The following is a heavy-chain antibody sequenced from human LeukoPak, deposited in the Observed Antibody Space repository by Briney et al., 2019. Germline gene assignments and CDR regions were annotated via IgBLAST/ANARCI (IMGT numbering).Heavy chain of an antibody. V-gene: IGHV4-61*01. Sequence: SETLSLTCTVSGGSISSGSYYWSWIRQPPGKGLEWIGYLYYSGSTNYNPSLKSRVTISVDTSKNQFSLKLSSVTAADTAVYYCARDEDSAYGSGSYLSWCQGTLVTVSS. CDR3: ARDEDSAYGSGSYLS. J-gene: IGHJ5*02. CDR1: GGSISSGSYY. D-gene: IGHD3-10*01. CDR2: LYYSGST.